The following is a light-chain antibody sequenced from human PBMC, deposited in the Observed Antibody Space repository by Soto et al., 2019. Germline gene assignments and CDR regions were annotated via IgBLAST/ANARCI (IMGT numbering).Light chain of an antibody. CDR1: QSVSSN. J-gene: IGKJ5*01. V-gene: IGKV3D-15*01. CDR3: QQYNNWSPIT. Sequence: IVMTKSAATLSVSPGERAILSCRVSQSVSSNLACYEQKPGQAPTLLIYGASTRATGIPARFSGSGSGTEFTLTISSLQAEDFAVFYCQQYNNWSPITFGQGTRLEIK. CDR2: GAS.